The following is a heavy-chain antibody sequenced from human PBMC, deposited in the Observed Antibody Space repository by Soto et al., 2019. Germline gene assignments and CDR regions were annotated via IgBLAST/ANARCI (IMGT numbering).Heavy chain of an antibody. Sequence: GGSLRLSCVPSRFSFNTFAMSWVRQAPGKGLEWVSAINGGGENTYYADSVKGRFTISRDNSKNTLYLQMNSLRAEDTAVYYCGQHPCNYCTHGNYYYLNLWGQATLVTVS. CDR3: GQHPCNYCTHGNYYYLNL. J-gene: IGHJ4*02. V-gene: IGHV3-23*01. D-gene: IGHD2-8*01. CDR2: INGGGENT. CDR1: RFSFNTFA.